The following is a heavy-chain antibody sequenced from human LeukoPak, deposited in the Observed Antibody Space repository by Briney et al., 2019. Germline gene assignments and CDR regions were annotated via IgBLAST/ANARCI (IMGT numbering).Heavy chain of an antibody. D-gene: IGHD6-13*01. J-gene: IGHJ4*02. CDR1: GYSISSGYY. Sequence: SETLSLTCAVSGYSISSGYYWGWIRQPPGKGLEWIGSIYHSGSTYYNPSLKSRVTISVDTSKNQFALKLSSVTAADTAVYYCARVRLAAAGFDYWGQGTLVTVSS. CDR2: IYHSGST. V-gene: IGHV4-38-2*01. CDR3: ARVRLAAAGFDY.